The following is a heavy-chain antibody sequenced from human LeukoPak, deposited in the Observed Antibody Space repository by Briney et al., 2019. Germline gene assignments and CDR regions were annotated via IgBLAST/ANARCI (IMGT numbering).Heavy chain of an antibody. CDR1: VHTFSSYA. D-gene: IGHD4-17*01. J-gene: IGHJ4*02. Sequence: GGSLRLSCAASVHTFSSYAMSCVRQAPGKGLECVSAISGSGGSTYYADSVKGRFTISRDNSKNTLYLQMNSLRAEDTAVYYCAKGRKRTTVTTFDYWGQGTLVSVSS. CDR3: AKGRKRTTVTTFDY. V-gene: IGHV3-23*01. CDR2: ISGSGGST.